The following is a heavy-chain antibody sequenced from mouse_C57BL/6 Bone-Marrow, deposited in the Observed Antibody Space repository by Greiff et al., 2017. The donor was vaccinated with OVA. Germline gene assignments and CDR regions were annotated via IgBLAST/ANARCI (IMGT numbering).Heavy chain of an antibody. J-gene: IGHJ2*01. D-gene: IGHD1-1*01. V-gene: IGHV1-43*01. CDR3: ARLPFITTVLDY. CDR1: GYSFTGYY. CDR2: INPSTGGT. Sequence: EVQLQESGPELVKPGASVKISCKASGYSFTGYYMHWVKQSSEKSLEWIGEINPSTGGTSYNQKFKGKATLTVDKSSSTAYMQLKSLTSEDSAVYYCARLPFITTVLDYWGQGTTLTVSS.